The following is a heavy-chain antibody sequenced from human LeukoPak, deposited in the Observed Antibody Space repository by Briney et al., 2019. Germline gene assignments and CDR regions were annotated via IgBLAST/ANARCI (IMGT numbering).Heavy chain of an antibody. CDR2: VKSKADDGTT. V-gene: IGHV3-15*01. Sequence: PGGSLRLSCEASGFSFTNTWMSWVRQAPGKGGEWVGRVKSKADDGTTDYAAPVQGRFTISRDDSKNTLSLQMNSLKTEDTAVYYCATEGGSGSYYGDDAFDMWGQGTMVTVSS. J-gene: IGHJ3*02. CDR3: ATEGGSGSYYGDDAFDM. CDR1: GFSFTNTW. D-gene: IGHD3-10*01.